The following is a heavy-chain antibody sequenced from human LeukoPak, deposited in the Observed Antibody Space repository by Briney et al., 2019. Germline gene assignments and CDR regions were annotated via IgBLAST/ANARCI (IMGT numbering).Heavy chain of an antibody. CDR3: AKDTPSDSSDWRRLDY. CDR1: GFTFSSYG. D-gene: IGHD6-19*01. Sequence: GGSLILSCAASGFTFSSYGMHWVRQAPGKRLEWVAFIRYDGSNKYYADSVKGRFTLSRDSSKNTLYLQMNSLRAEDTAVYYCAKDTPSDSSDWRRLDYWGQGTLVTVSS. J-gene: IGHJ4*02. V-gene: IGHV3-30*02. CDR2: IRYDGSNK.